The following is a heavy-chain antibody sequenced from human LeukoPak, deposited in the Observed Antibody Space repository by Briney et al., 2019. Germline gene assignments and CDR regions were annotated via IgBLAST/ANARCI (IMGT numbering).Heavy chain of an antibody. V-gene: IGHV4-59*08. CDR2: IYYSGST. Sequence: SETLSLTCTVSGGSISSYYWSWIRQPPGKGLEWIGYIYYSGSTNYNPSLKSRVTISVDTSKNQFSLKLSSVTAADTAVYYCARHGYYDSSGCYYDYWGQGTLVTACS. CDR3: ARHGYYDSSGCYYDY. J-gene: IGHJ4*02. D-gene: IGHD3-22*01. CDR1: GGSISSYY.